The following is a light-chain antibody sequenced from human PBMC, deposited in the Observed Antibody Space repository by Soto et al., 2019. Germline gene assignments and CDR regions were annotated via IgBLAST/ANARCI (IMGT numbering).Light chain of an antibody. CDR2: SAS. J-gene: IGKJ3*01. CDR1: QSIRNY. Sequence: DIQMTQSPSSLSASVGDRITITCRASQSIRNYLIWYQQKSGKAPKLLMNSASILQSGIPSSFSGSGSETDFTLTISSLQPEDFATYYCQQTYSIPFTFGPGTAV. V-gene: IGKV1-39*01. CDR3: QQTYSIPFT.